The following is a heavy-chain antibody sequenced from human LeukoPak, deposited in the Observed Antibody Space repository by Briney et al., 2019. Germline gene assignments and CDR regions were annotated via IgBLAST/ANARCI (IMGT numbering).Heavy chain of an antibody. CDR3: ARGPSGSYPDAFDI. J-gene: IGHJ3*02. D-gene: IGHD1-26*01. CDR1: GFLFSGYP. V-gene: IGHV3-21*01. Sequence: GGSLRLSCTASGFLFSGYPMIWVRQAPGKGLEWVVSITNTGTYVYYGAAVKGRFTVSRDNSENTLYLQMNSLRAEDTAVYYCARGPSGSYPDAFDIWGQGTMVTVSS. CDR2: ITNTGTYV.